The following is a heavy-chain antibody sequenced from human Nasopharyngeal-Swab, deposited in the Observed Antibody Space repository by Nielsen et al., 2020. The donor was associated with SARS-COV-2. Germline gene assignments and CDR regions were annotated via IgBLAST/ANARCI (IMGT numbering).Heavy chain of an antibody. Sequence: GESLKISCVVSGFTFSDYWMSWVRQAPGKGLEWVSSISGTSTYIYYADSVKGRFTVSRDNARNSLYLQMNSLTGDDTAVYYCARDLVSSWRAIGNWYFDLWGRGTLVTVSS. D-gene: IGHD6-13*01. CDR1: GFTFSDYW. CDR2: ISGTSTYI. CDR3: ARDLVSSWRAIGNWYFDL. J-gene: IGHJ2*01. V-gene: IGHV3-21*01.